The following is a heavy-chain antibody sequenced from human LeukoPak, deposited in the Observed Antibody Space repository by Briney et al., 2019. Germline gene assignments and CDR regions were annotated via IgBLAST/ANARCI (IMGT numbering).Heavy chain of an antibody. CDR3: ARDKGSGWNYYYYGMDV. CDR2: ISSNGGST. J-gene: IGHJ6*02. V-gene: IGHV3-64*01. CDR1: GFTFSSYA. Sequence: GGSLRLSCAASGFTFSSYAMHWVRRAPGKGLEYVSAISSNGGSTYYANSVKGRFTISRDNSKNTLYLQMGSLRAEDMAVYYCARDKGSGWNYYYYGMDVWGQGTTVTVSS. D-gene: IGHD6-19*01.